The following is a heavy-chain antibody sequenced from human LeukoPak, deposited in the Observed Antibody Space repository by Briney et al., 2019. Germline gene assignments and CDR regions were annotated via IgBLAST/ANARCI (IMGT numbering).Heavy chain of an antibody. V-gene: IGHV1-69*04. Sequence: SVKVSCKASGGTFSSYTISWVRQAPGQGLEWMGRIIPILGIANYAQKFQGRVTMTRDTSTSTVYMELSSLRSEDTAVYYCARDNDSSGYGDYWGQGTLVTVSS. CDR2: IIPILGIA. D-gene: IGHD3-22*01. CDR1: GGTFSSYT. J-gene: IGHJ4*02. CDR3: ARDNDSSGYGDY.